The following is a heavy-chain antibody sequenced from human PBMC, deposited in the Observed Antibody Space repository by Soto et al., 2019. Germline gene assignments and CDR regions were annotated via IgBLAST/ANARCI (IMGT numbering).Heavy chain of an antibody. Sequence: QVQLVQSGAEVKKPGASVKVSCKASGYTFTSYGISWVRQAPGQGLEWMGWISAYNGNTNYAQKLQGRVTMTTDTSTSTAYMELRSLRSDVTAVYYCAILAGSGSYYRFFLDDTAMLEGLDYWGQGTLVTVSS. CDR3: AILAGSGSYYRFFLDDTAMLEGLDY. D-gene: IGHD3-10*01. J-gene: IGHJ4*02. V-gene: IGHV1-18*01. CDR2: ISAYNGNT. CDR1: GYTFTSYG.